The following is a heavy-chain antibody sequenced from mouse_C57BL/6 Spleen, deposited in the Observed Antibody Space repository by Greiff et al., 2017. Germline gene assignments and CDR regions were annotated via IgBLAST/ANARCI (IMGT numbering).Heavy chain of an antibody. D-gene: IGHD4-1*01. CDR2: IDPETGGT. V-gene: IGHV1-15*01. J-gene: IGHJ2*01. CDR3: TRKGAGTGYFDY. Sequence: VKLQESGAELVRPGASVTLSCKASGYTFTDYEMHWVKQTPVHGLEWIGAIDPETGGTAYNQKFKGKAILTADKSSSTAYMELRSLTSEDSAVYYCTRKGAGTGYFDYWGQGTTLTVSS. CDR1: GYTFTDYE.